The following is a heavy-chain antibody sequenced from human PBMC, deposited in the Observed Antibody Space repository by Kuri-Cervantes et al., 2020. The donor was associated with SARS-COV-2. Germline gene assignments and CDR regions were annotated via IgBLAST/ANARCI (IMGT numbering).Heavy chain of an antibody. V-gene: IGHV3-74*01. D-gene: IGHD3-10*01. CDR3: ARSVGYNWFDP. CDR2: IETDGTTT. J-gene: IGHJ5*02. CDR1: GFSLSMSW. Sequence: GESLKISCASSGFSLSMSWMQWVRQAPGGGLEWVLLIETDGTTTKFADSVKGRLTMSKDNAKNILYLQMNSLRAEDTAVYFCARSVGYNWFDPWGQGTLVTVSS.